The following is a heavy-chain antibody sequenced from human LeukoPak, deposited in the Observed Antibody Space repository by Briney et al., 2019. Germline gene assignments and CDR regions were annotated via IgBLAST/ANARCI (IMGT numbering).Heavy chain of an antibody. CDR3: VADSGTSHLRD. D-gene: IGHD2-2*01. V-gene: IGHV3-53*01. Sequence: GGSLRLSCAASGFTVSSTYMAWVRQAPGKGLEWVSLIYSGGFTYYADSVKGRFTISRDNSKNTLYLQMNGLRAEDTAVYYCVADSGTSHLRDWGQGTLVTVSS. J-gene: IGHJ1*01. CDR2: IYSGGFT. CDR1: GFTVSSTY.